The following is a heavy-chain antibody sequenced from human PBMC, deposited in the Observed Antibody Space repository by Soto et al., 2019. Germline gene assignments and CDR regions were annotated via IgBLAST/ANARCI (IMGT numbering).Heavy chain of an antibody. Sequence: GGSLRLSCAASGFTFSSYGMHWVRQAPGKGLEWVAVISYDGSNKYYADSVKGRFTISRDNSKNTLYLQMNSLRAEDTAVYYCAKDDLMTRTYYYYYMDVWGKGTTVTVSS. V-gene: IGHV3-30*18. J-gene: IGHJ6*03. CDR2: ISYDGSNK. CDR3: AKDDLMTRTYYYYYMDV. CDR1: GFTFSSYG. D-gene: IGHD1-1*01.